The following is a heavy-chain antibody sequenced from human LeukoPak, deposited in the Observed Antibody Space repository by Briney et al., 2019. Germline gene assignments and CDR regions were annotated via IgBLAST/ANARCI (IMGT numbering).Heavy chain of an antibody. CDR3: ARAEGLRLGEFFS. Sequence: SVKVSCKASGGTFSSYAISWVRQAPGQGLEWMGGIIPTFGTANYAQKFQGRVTITADESTSTAYMELSSLRSEDTAVYYCARAEGLRLGEFFSWGQGTLVTVSS. CDR2: IIPTFGTA. V-gene: IGHV1-69*13. J-gene: IGHJ4*02. D-gene: IGHD3-16*01. CDR1: GGTFSSYA.